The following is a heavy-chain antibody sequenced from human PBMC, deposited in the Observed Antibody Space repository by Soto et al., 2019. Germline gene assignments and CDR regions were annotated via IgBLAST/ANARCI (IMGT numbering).Heavy chain of an antibody. V-gene: IGHV4-34*01. CDR2: INHSGST. CDR3: ARDRGTDDS. J-gene: IGHJ4*02. Sequence: NPSETLSLTCAVYGGSFSGYYWSWIRQPPGKGLEWIGEINHSGSTNYNPSLKSRVTISVDTSKNQFSLNLKSVTAADTAVYYCARDRGTDDSWGQGTLVTVSS. CDR1: GGSFSGYY.